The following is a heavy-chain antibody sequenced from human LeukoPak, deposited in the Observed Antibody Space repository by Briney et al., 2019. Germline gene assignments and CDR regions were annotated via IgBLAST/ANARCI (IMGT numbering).Heavy chain of an antibody. CDR1: GGSISNRN. CDR3: ARESGSRSYYYYMDV. CDR2: ISSTSSYI. D-gene: IGHD2-2*01. Sequence: ETLSLTCTVSGGSISNRNYHWGWIRQPPGKGLEWVSSISSTSSYIYYADSLKGRFTISRDNAKNSMYLQMNSLRAEDTAVYYCARESGSRSYYYYMDVWGKGTTVTVSS. V-gene: IGHV3-21*01. J-gene: IGHJ6*03.